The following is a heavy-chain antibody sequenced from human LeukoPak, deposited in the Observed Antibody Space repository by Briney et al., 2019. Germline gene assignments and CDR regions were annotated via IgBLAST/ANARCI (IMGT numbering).Heavy chain of an antibody. D-gene: IGHD6-13*01. V-gene: IGHV3-23*01. J-gene: IGHJ4*02. CDR3: AKVGSWSKLDFDY. CDR2: ISGSGVIT. CDR1: GFTFSTYA. Sequence: PGVSLRLSCAASGFTFSTYAMSWVRQAPGKGLEWVSVISGSGVITNYADSVKGRFTISRDNSENTLYLQMNSLRAEDTAVYYCAKVGSWSKLDFDYWGQGILVTVSS.